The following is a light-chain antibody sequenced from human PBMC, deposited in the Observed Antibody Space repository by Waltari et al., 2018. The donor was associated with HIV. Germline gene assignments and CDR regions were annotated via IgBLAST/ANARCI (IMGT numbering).Light chain of an antibody. J-gene: IGLJ3*02. CDR1: NIGARD. CDR3: QVWGATNDWV. CDR2: DDR. Sequence: YVLTQPPSVSVAPNQAATVSCIGENIGARDVHWYRQRSGRAPGVVIEDDRDRAPGIPGRITGSNAGDKATLTIASVEAGDEAVYDCQVWGATNDWVFGGGTKVTGL. V-gene: IGLV3-21*02.